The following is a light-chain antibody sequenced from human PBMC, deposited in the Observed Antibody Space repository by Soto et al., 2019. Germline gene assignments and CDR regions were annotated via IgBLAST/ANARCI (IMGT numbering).Light chain of an antibody. V-gene: IGLV2-8*01. CDR1: SSDVGGYNY. CDR2: EVS. CDR3: SSYAGSSNFYV. Sequence: QSALAQPPSASGSPGQSVTISCTGTSSDVGGYNYVSWYQQYPGKAPKLMIYEVSKRPSGVPDRFSGSKSGYTASLTVSGLQAEDEDDYYCSSYAGSSNFYVFGTGTKVTVL. J-gene: IGLJ1*01.